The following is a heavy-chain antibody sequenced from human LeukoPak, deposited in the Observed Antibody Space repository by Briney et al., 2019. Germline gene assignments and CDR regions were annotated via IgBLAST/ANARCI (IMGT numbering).Heavy chain of an antibody. CDR3: AAGENLLWFGESDY. V-gene: IGHV1-58*02. CDR1: GFTFTSSA. J-gene: IGHJ4*02. Sequence: SVKVSCKACGFTFTSSAMQWVRQARGQRLGWIGWIVVGSGNTNYAQKFQERVTITRDMSTSTAYMELSSLRSEDTAVYYCAAGENLLWFGESDYWGQGTLVTLSS. CDR2: IVVGSGNT. D-gene: IGHD3-10*01.